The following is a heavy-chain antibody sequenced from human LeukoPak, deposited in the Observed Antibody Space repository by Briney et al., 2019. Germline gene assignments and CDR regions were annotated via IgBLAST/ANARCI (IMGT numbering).Heavy chain of an antibody. J-gene: IGHJ4*02. CDR1: GGTFSSYA. Sequence: GSPVKVSCKASGGTFSSYAISWVRQAPGQGLEWMGGIIPIFGTANYAQKFQGRVTITADKSTSTAYMELSSLRSEDTAVYYCARDVCSGGSCYSAFDYWGQGTLVTVSS. CDR3: ARDVCSGGSCYSAFDY. V-gene: IGHV1-69*06. CDR2: IIPIFGTA. D-gene: IGHD2-15*01.